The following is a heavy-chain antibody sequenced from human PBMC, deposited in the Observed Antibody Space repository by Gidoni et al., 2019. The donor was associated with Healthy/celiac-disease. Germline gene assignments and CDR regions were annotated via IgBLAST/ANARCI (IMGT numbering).Heavy chain of an antibody. CDR2: IYWDDVK. J-gene: IGHJ5*02. CDR3: AHRRPPLMGYCSGGSCHYFDP. D-gene: IGHD2-15*01. V-gene: IGHV2-5*02. CDR1: GFSLSTSGVG. Sequence: QLTLKESGPRLVTPTQTPTLTCTFYGFSLSTSGVGGGWIRQPPGKALGWLALIYWDDVKGYSPSLKSRLTITKDTSKNQVVLTMTNMDPVDTATYYCAHRRPPLMGYCSGGSCHYFDPWGQGTLVTVSS.